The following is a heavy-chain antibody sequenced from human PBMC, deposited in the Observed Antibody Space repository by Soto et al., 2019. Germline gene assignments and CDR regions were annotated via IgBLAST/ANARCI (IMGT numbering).Heavy chain of an antibody. CDR3: AKVRGHAFDI. J-gene: IGHJ3*02. V-gene: IGHV4-31*03. CDR1: GVSLNSGDYY. CDR2: IFYSGTT. Sequence: QVQLQESGPGLVKPSQTLSLNCSVSGVSLNSGDYYWSWISQHAGQGLEWIGYIFYSGTTFYNPSLKSRVTLSIDASKNQFSLEMSSVTAADTAVYYCAKVRGHAFDIRGQGTMVTVSS. D-gene: IGHD3-10*01.